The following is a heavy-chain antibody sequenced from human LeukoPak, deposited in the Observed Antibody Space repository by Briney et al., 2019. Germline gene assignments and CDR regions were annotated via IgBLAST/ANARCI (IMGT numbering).Heavy chain of an antibody. D-gene: IGHD1-26*01. Sequence: PGESLKISCKGSGYDFTSYWIAWVRQMPGKGLEWMGIIQPGDSDTRYFPSFDGQVTLSADRSISTAYLQWSSLKASDTAMYYCARPHSGSYYGALDNWGQGTLVTVSS. CDR1: GYDFTSYW. CDR2: IQPGDSDT. CDR3: ARPHSGSYYGALDN. J-gene: IGHJ4*02. V-gene: IGHV5-51*01.